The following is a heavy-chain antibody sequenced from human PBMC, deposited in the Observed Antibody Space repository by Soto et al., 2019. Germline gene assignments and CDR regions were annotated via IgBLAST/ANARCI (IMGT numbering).Heavy chain of an antibody. CDR1: GYTFASYG. V-gene: IGHV1-18*01. Sequence: ASVKVSCKASGYTFASYGISWVRQAPGQGLEWMGWISAYNGNTNYAQKLQGRVTMTTDTSTSTAYMELRSLRSDDTAVYYCARDRRSFGDTAMVTSDYWGQGTPVTVSS. D-gene: IGHD5-18*01. CDR3: ARDRRSFGDTAMVTSDY. J-gene: IGHJ4*02. CDR2: ISAYNGNT.